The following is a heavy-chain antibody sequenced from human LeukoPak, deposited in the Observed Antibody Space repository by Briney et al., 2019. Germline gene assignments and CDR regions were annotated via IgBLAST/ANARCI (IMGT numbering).Heavy chain of an antibody. Sequence: SETLSLTCTVSGGSISSLYWSWIRQPPGKGLEWIGYIYYSGSTTYNPSLKSRVTISIDTSKNQFSLKLSSVTAADTAVYYCATLVPNANNYFDYWGQGTLVTVSS. CDR3: ATLVPNANNYFDY. D-gene: IGHD2/OR15-2a*01. V-gene: IGHV4-59*08. J-gene: IGHJ4*02. CDR2: IYYSGST. CDR1: GGSISSLY.